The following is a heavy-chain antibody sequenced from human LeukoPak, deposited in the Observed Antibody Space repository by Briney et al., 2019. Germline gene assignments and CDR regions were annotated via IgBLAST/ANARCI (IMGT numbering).Heavy chain of an antibody. J-gene: IGHJ4*02. CDR3: ARGEKYSSTLYQCDY. CDR1: GFTFDNYA. V-gene: IGHV3-9*01. D-gene: IGHD6-13*01. CDR2: ISWNSGSI. Sequence: PGGSLRLSCAASGFTFDNYAMHWVRQVPGKGLEWVSGISWNSGSIAYADSVKGRFTISRDNAKKSLHLQMNSLRAEDTALYYCARGEKYSSTLYQCDYWGQGTLVTVSS.